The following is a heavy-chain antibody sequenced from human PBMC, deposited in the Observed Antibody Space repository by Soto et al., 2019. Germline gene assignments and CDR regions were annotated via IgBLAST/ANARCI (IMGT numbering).Heavy chain of an antibody. CDR2: IIPIFGTA. CDR3: AGRIAARPGSGNYYYRMDV. Sequence: QVQLVQSGAEVKKPGSSVKVSCKASGGTFSSYAISWVRQAPGQGLEWMGGIIPIFGTAKYAQKFQGRVQITADESTSTAYMELSSLRSEDTAVYDCAGRIAARPGSGNYYYRMDVWGQGTTVTVSS. D-gene: IGHD6-6*01. J-gene: IGHJ6*02. V-gene: IGHV1-69*01. CDR1: GGTFSSYA.